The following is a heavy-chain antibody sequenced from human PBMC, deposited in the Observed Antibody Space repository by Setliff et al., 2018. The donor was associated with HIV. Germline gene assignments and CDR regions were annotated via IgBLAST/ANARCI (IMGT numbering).Heavy chain of an antibody. J-gene: IGHJ4*02. Sequence: QPGGSLRLSCEASGFTFSTYSMNWVRQAPGKGLEWVSMIYSDGDTTFYADSVKGRFTISRDTSMNTLYLQMNSLRGEDTAMYFCARWSGSYYDYWGQGTLVTVSS. CDR1: GFTFSTYS. D-gene: IGHD1-26*01. CDR2: IYSDGDTT. CDR3: ARWSGSYYDY. V-gene: IGHV3-NL1*01.